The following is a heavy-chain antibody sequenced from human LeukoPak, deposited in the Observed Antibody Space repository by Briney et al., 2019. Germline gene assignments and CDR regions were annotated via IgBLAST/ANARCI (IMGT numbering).Heavy chain of an antibody. CDR1: GYTFTAYY. CDR3: ARGRFSGYGAD. D-gene: IGHD5-12*01. J-gene: IGHJ4*02. CDR2: INPNSGGT. Sequence: ASVKVSCKASGYTFTAYYMHWVRQAPGQGLEWMGWINPNSGGTNFAQKFQGRVTMTRDTSISTAYMELSSLTSDDTAVYYCARGRFSGYGADWGQGTLVTVSS. V-gene: IGHV1-2*02.